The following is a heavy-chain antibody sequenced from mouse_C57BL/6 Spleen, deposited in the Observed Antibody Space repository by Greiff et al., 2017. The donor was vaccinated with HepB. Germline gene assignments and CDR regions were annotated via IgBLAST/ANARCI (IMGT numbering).Heavy chain of an antibody. V-gene: IGHV10-1*01. CDR3: VRQLRDGYYFDY. D-gene: IGHD2-3*01. J-gene: IGHJ2*01. Sequence: EVKLQESGGGLVQPKGSLKLSCAASGFSFNTYAMNWVRQAPGKGLEWVARIRSKSNNYATYYADSVKDRFTISRDDSESMLYLQMNNLKTEDTAMYYCVRQLRDGYYFDYWGQGTTLTVSS. CDR1: GFSFNTYA. CDR2: IRSKSNNYAT.